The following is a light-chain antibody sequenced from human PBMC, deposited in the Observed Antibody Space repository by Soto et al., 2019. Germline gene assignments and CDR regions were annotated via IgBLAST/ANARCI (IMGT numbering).Light chain of an antibody. CDR2: DVS. CDR1: SCDVGGYNY. V-gene: IGLV2-14*01. J-gene: IGLJ2*01. CDR3: SSYTRSSTVV. Sequence: QSALTQPASVSGSPGQWITISCTGTSCDVGGYNYVSWYQQHPGKAPKLMIDDVSNRPSGVSNRFAGSKSGNTASLTISGLKDEDHADYYCSSYTRSSTVVFGGGTKLTVL.